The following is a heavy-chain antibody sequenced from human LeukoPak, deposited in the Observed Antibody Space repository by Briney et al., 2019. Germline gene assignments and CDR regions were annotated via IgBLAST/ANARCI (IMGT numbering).Heavy chain of an antibody. V-gene: IGHV4-34*01. D-gene: IGHD3-10*01. CDR2: INHSGST. CDR1: GGSFSGYY. CDR3: ARGRVPTARGVIGY. Sequence: SETLSLTCAVYGGSFSGYYWSWIRQPPGKGLEWIGEINHSGSTNYNPSLKSRVTISVDTSKNQFSLRLSSVTAADTAVYYCARGRVPTARGVIGYWSQGTLVTVSS. J-gene: IGHJ4*02.